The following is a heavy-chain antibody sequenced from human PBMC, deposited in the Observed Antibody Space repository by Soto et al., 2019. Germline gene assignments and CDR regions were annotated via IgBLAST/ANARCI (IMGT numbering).Heavy chain of an antibody. Sequence: EVQLVESGGGLVQPGGSLRLSCAASGFTFSSYDMHWVRQATGKGLEWVSAIGTAGDTYYPGSVKGRFTISRENAKKSLYLQMNSLRAGDTAVYYCARGTDLAAAAGPFEYWGQGTLVTVSS. J-gene: IGHJ4*02. D-gene: IGHD6-13*01. CDR2: IGTAGDT. CDR3: ARGTDLAAAAGPFEY. CDR1: GFTFSSYD. V-gene: IGHV3-13*01.